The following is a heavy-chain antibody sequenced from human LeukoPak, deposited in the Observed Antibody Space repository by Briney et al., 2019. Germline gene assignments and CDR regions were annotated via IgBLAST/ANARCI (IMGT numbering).Heavy chain of an antibody. CDR1: GFTFSSYS. CDR3: ARLGYCSSTSCRRDYNWFDP. D-gene: IGHD2-2*01. V-gene: IGHV3-21*01. Sequence: GGSLRLSCAASGFTFSSYSMNWVRQAPGKGLEWVSSISSSSSYIYYADSVKGRFTISRDNAKNSLYLQMNSLRAEDTAVYYCARLGYCSSTSCRRDYNWFDPWGQGTLVTVSS. J-gene: IGHJ5*02. CDR2: ISSSSSYI.